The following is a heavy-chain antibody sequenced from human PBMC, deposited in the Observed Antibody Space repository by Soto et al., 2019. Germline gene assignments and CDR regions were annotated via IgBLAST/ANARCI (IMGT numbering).Heavy chain of an antibody. D-gene: IGHD3-22*01. CDR1: GFTFSNAW. J-gene: IGHJ1*01. CDR3: TTDIGYYDSSGYYQYFQH. V-gene: IGHV3-15*07. CDR2: IKSKTDGGTT. Sequence: GGSLRLSCAASGFTFSNAWMNWVRQAPGKGLEWVGRIKSKTDGGTTDYAAPVKGRFTISRDDSKNTLYLQMNSLKTEDTAVYYCTTDIGYYDSSGYYQYFQHWGQGTLVTVSS.